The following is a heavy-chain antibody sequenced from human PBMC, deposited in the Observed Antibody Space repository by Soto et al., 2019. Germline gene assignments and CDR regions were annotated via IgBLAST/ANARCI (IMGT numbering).Heavy chain of an antibody. V-gene: IGHV4-59*08. CDR3: ARANDSSGYYPPRAFDI. Sequence: PSETLSLTCTVSGGSISSYYWSWIRQPPGKGLEWIGYIYYSGSTNYNPSLKSRVTISVDTSKNQFSLKLSSVTAADTAVHYCARANDSSGYYPPRAFDIWGQGTMLTVSS. CDR2: IYYSGST. CDR1: GGSISSYY. J-gene: IGHJ3*02. D-gene: IGHD3-22*01.